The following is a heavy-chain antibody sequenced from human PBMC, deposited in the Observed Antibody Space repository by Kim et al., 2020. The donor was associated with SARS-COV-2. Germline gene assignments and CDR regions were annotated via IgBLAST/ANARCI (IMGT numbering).Heavy chain of an antibody. J-gene: IGHJ5*02. CDR2: ISSSSSYI. CDR1: GFTFSSYS. V-gene: IGHV3-21*01. Sequence: GGSLRLSCAASGFTFSSYSMNWVRQAPGKGLEWVSSISSSSSYIYYADSVKGRFTISRDNAKNSLYLQMNSLRAEDTAVYYCARDGGIAAAGTSLLKAYGFDPWGQGTLVTVSS. CDR3: ARDGGIAAAGTSLLKAYGFDP. D-gene: IGHD6-13*01.